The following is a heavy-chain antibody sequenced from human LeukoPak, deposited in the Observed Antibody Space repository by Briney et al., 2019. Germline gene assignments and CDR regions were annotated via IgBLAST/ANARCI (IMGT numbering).Heavy chain of an antibody. CDR2: IYYSGST. CDR3: ARLERQWPTFKYYFQY. J-gene: IGHJ4*02. D-gene: IGHD6-19*01. CDR1: GGSISTYY. V-gene: IGHV4-59*01. Sequence: SETLSLTCAVSGGSISTYYWSWIRQPPGKRLEWIGDIYYSGSTNYNPSLKSRVTISVDTSKNLFSLKLSSVTAADTAVYYCARLERQWPTFKYYFQYWGQGTMVTVSS.